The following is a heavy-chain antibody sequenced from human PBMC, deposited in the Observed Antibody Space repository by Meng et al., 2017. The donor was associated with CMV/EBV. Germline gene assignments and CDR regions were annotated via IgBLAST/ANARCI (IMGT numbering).Heavy chain of an antibody. D-gene: IGHD6-13*01. CDR1: GFTFSSYW. CDR3: AREAAETYYYYGMDV. Sequence: GESLKISCAASGFTFSSYWMHWVRQAPGKRLVWVSRINSDGSSTSYADSVKGRFTISRDNAKNTLYLQMNSLRAEDTAVYYCAREAAETYYYYGMDVWGQGTTVTVSS. CDR2: INSDGSST. V-gene: IGHV3-74*01. J-gene: IGHJ6*02.